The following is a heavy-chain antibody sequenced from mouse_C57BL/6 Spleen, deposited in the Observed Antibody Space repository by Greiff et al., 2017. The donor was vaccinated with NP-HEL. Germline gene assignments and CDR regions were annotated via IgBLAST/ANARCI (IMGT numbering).Heavy chain of an antibody. D-gene: IGHD2-3*01. CDR1: GFTFSDYG. Sequence: EVKLMESGGGLVQPGGSLKLSCAASGFTFSDYGMAWVRQAPRKGPEWVAFISNLAYSIYYADTVTGRFTISRENAKNTLYLERSRLRSEDTAMYYYARLSTIYDGYSYYAMDYWGQGTSVTVSA. J-gene: IGHJ4*01. V-gene: IGHV5-15*01. CDR2: ISNLAYSI. CDR3: ARLSTIYDGYSYYAMDY.